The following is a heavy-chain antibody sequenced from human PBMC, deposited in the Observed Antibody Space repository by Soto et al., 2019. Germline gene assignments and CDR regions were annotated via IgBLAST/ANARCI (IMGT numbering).Heavy chain of an antibody. D-gene: IGHD3-9*01. CDR2: IFPKSGGT. CDR3: AREGMFHYETADYYPSNYGLDV. V-gene: IGHV1-2*02. Sequence: QELLMQSGADMKKPGASVKVSCTSSGFSFTNYYLHWVRQAPGQGPEWMGWIFPKSGGTRSAQRFRDRLTLTTDTSITTAYLELTSLSPDDTAIYFCAREGMFHYETADYYPSNYGLDVWGQGTTVTVPS. CDR1: GFSFTNYY. J-gene: IGHJ6*02.